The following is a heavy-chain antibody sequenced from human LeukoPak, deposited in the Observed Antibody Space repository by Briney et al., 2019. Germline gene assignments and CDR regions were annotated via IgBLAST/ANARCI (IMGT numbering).Heavy chain of an antibody. Sequence: GESLRLSCAAPGFTFSDYYMSWIRQAPGKGLEWISYISSDGSTIFYADSVKGRFTISRDNAKNSLYPQMNSLRAEDTAVYYCARDIWLGPSVEYWGQGTLVTVSS. CDR2: ISSDGSTI. D-gene: IGHD6-19*01. CDR1: GFTFSDYY. CDR3: ARDIWLGPSVEY. V-gene: IGHV3-11*01. J-gene: IGHJ4*02.